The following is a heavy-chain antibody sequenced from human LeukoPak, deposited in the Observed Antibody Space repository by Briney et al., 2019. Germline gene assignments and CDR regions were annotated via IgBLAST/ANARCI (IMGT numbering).Heavy chain of an antibody. CDR3: ARDSLGRAFDI. J-gene: IGHJ3*02. CDR2: IKQDGSEK. D-gene: IGHD3-10*01. V-gene: IGHV3-7*01. Sequence: GGSLRLSCAASGFTFSSYWMSWVRQAPGKGLEWVANIKQDGSEKYYVDSVKGRFTISRDNAKNSLYLQMNSLRAVDTAVYYCARDSLGRAFDIWGQGTMVTVSS. CDR1: GFTFSSYW.